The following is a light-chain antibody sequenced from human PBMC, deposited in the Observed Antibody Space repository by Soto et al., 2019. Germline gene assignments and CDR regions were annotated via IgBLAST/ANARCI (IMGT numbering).Light chain of an antibody. V-gene: IGKV3-11*01. CDR2: EAS. Sequence: EIVWTQSPATLCVSPGAGGTLSRMASQDVSVSLAWYQQRPGQAPRLIIHEASNRAAGIPARFSAYGAGTDFTLIIGSLEPEDSALYYCQQRGSWPYTFGQGTKVDIK. CDR1: QDVSVS. J-gene: IGKJ2*01. CDR3: QQRGSWPYT.